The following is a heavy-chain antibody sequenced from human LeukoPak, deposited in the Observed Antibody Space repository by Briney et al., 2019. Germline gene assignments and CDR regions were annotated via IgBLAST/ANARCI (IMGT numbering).Heavy chain of an antibody. CDR3: AKLYNDYGDENFDY. V-gene: IGHV3-30*18. J-gene: IGHJ4*02. CDR1: GFTFSSYG. Sequence: GGSLRLSCAASGFTFSSYGMHWVRQAPGKGLEWVAVISYDGSNKYYADSVKGRFTISRDNSKNTLYLQMNSLRAEDTAVYYCAKLYNDYGDENFDYWGQGTLVTVSS. CDR2: ISYDGSNK. D-gene: IGHD4-17*01.